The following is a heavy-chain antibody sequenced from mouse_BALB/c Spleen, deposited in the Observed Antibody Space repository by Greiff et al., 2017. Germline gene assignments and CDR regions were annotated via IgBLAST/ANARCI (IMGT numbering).Heavy chain of an antibody. D-gene: IGHD1-1*01. CDR1: GFTFSSYA. CDR3: ARDYYGSSSGFAY. V-gene: IGHV5-9-4*01. CDR2: ISSGGSYT. Sequence: EVKLVESGGGLVKPGGSLKLSCAASGFTFSSYAMSWVRQSPEKRLEWVAEISSGGSYTYYPDTVTGRFTISRDNAKNTLYLEMSSLRSEDTAMYYCARDYYGSSSGFAYWGQGTLVTVSA. J-gene: IGHJ3*01.